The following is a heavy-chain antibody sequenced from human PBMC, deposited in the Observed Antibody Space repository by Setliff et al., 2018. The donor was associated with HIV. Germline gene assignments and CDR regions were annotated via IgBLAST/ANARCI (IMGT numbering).Heavy chain of an antibody. V-gene: IGHV4-38-2*02. J-gene: IGHJ4*02. Sequence: PSETLSLTCTVSGYSISSGYYWGWIRQPPGKGLEWIGSIYHSGSTYYNPSLKSRVTISVDTSKNQFSLKLSSVTAADTAVYYCARERDYDSSGYFPDWGQGTPVTVSS. CDR1: GYSISSGYY. CDR2: IYHSGST. CDR3: ARERDYDSSGYFPD. D-gene: IGHD3-22*01.